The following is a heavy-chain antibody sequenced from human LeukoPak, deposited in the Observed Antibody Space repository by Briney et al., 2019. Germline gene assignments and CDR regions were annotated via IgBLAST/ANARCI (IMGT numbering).Heavy chain of an antibody. V-gene: IGHV4-59*01. J-gene: IGHJ5*02. CDR3: ARGSADGGT. Sequence: KTSETLSLPCTVSGDSISGYNGSWIRQPPGKGLEWIGYVYYSGGTNYNPSLKSRVTISVDTCKNQFSLNLRSVTAADTAVYCARGSADGGTWGQGTLVTVSS. D-gene: IGHD3-10*01. CDR1: GDSISGYN. CDR2: VYYSGGT.